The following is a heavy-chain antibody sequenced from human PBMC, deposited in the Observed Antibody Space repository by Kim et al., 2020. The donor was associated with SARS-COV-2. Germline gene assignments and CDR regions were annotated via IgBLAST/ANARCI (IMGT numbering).Heavy chain of an antibody. D-gene: IGHD5-12*01. CDR3: ARDGVHSGYDCFDY. V-gene: IGHV4-30-4*01. Sequence: SETLSLTCTVSGGSISSGDYYWSWIRQPPGKGLEWIGYIYYSGSTYYNPSLKSRVTISVDTSKNQFSLKLSSVTAADTAVYYCARDGVHSGYDCFDYWGQGTLVTVSS. J-gene: IGHJ4*02. CDR2: IYYSGST. CDR1: GGSISSGDYY.